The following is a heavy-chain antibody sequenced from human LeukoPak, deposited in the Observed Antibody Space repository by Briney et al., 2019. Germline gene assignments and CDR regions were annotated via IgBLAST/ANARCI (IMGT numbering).Heavy chain of an antibody. CDR2: IYYTGGT. Sequence: SETLSLTCTVSGGSIGTNYWTWIRQPPGKGLEYIGYIYYTGGTNYNPSLKSRVTISVDTSKNQFSLKLSSVTAADTAVYFCAKYGNSGWVIDNWGQGTLVTVSS. D-gene: IGHD6-19*01. J-gene: IGHJ4*02. CDR3: AKYGNSGWVIDN. CDR1: GGSIGTNY. V-gene: IGHV4-59*08.